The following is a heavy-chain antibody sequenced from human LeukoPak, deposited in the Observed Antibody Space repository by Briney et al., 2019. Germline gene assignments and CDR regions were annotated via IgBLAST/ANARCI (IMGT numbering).Heavy chain of an antibody. CDR3: ARVKRDCSGGSCYSYDY. CDR2: ISGNGDIT. D-gene: IGHD2-15*01. CDR1: RFTFNTYA. Sequence: GGSLRLSCVASRFTFNTYAVNWVRQAPGKGLEWVSAISGNGDITYYADSVRGRFTISRDNSTNTLYLQMNSLRAEDTAVYYCARVKRDCSGGSCYSYDYWGQGTLVTVSS. J-gene: IGHJ4*02. V-gene: IGHV3-23*01.